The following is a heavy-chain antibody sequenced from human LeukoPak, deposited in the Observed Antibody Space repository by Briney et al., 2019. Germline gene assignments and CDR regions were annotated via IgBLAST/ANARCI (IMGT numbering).Heavy chain of an antibody. D-gene: IGHD3-22*01. CDR1: GFTFSSYA. V-gene: IGHV3-21*01. Sequence: GGSLRLSCAASGFTFSSYAMSWVRQAPGKGLEWVSSISSSSSYIYYADSVKGRFTISRDNAKNSLYLQMNSLRAEDTAVYYCARDNYYDSSGYDYWGQGTLVTVSS. CDR2: ISSSSSYI. J-gene: IGHJ4*02. CDR3: ARDNYYDSSGYDY.